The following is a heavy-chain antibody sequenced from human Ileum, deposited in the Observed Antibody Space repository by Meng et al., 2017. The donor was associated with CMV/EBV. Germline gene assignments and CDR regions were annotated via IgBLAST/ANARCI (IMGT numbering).Heavy chain of an antibody. Sequence: QGQVVQSGAEVKKPGASVKVSCKASGYTFTAYYIHWVRQAPGQGLEWMGWINPNSGGTNYAQKFQGRVTMTRDTSISTVYMELNRLTSDDTAVYYCARVPGLEVADANWFDPWGQGTLVTVSS. CDR2: INPNSGGT. CDR1: GYTFTAYY. D-gene: IGHD2-15*01. CDR3: ARVPGLEVADANWFDP. V-gene: IGHV1-2*02. J-gene: IGHJ5*02.